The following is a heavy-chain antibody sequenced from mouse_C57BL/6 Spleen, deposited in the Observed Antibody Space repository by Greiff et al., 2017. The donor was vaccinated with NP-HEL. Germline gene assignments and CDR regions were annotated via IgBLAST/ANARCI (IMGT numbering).Heavy chain of an antibody. V-gene: IGHV1-81*01. CDR1: GYTFTSYG. D-gene: IGHD2-3*01. Sequence: QVQLQQSGAELAKPGASVKLSCKASGYTFTSYGISWVKQRTGQGLEWIGEIYPGSGNTYYNEKFKGKATLTADKSSSTAYMQLSSLTSEDSAVYYCSRGGYDVYAMDYWGQGTSVTVSS. J-gene: IGHJ4*01. CDR2: IYPGSGNT. CDR3: SRGGYDVYAMDY.